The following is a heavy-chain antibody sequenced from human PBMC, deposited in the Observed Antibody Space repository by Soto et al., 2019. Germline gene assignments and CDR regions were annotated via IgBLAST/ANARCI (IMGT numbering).Heavy chain of an antibody. CDR2: ISGSGGST. D-gene: IGHD2-15*01. CDR1: GFTFSSYA. Sequence: EVQLLESGGGLVQPGGSLRLSCAASGFTFSSYAMSWVRQAPGKGLEWVSAISGSGGSTYYADSVKGRFTISRDNSKNTLYLQMNRLRAEDTAVYYCAKDPCRSYYGMDVWGQGTTVTVSS. CDR3: AKDPCRSYYGMDV. V-gene: IGHV3-23*01. J-gene: IGHJ6*02.